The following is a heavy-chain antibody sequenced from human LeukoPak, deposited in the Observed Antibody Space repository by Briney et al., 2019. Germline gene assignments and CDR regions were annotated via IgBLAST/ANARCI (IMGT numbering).Heavy chain of an antibody. Sequence: PGGSLRLSCAASGFTFRSYWMSWVRQAPGKGLEWVANINQGGSVKYYVDSVKGRFTISRDDAKNSLYVQMNSLRDEDTAVYYCARVGYSGWNLEYWGQGTLVPVSS. CDR3: ARVGYSGWNLEY. CDR2: INQGGSVK. CDR1: GFTFRSYW. D-gene: IGHD5-12*01. V-gene: IGHV3-7*01. J-gene: IGHJ4*02.